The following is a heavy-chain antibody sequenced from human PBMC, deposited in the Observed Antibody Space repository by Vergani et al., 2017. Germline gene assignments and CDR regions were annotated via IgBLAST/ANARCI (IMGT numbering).Heavy chain of an antibody. CDR2: ISSGGGDI. V-gene: IGHV3-23*01. J-gene: IGHJ1*01. Sequence: EVQLLESGGGLVQPGGSRRLSCAGAGFTFDTYTMAYVRQAPGKGLECGATISSGGGDIFYADSVKGRFTIARDNSKNTLFLQMNSLKDEDTAVYYCTTAWGLYYLHGEYFQYWGRGTLVSVSS. CDR1: GFTFDTYT. D-gene: IGHD3-10*01. CDR3: TTAWGLYYLHGEYFQY.